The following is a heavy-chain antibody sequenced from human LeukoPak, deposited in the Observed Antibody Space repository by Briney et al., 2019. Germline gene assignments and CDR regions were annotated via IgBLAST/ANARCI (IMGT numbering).Heavy chain of an antibody. Sequence: ASVKVSCKASGYTFTGYYMHWVRQAPGQGLEWMGWINPNSGGTNYAQKFQGRVTMTRDTSISTAYMELSRLRSDDTAVYYCARASRSKAYRGGAYFDYWGQGTLVTVSS. CDR3: ARASRSKAYRGGAYFDY. CDR2: INPNSGGT. J-gene: IGHJ4*02. CDR1: GYTFTGYY. D-gene: IGHD1-14*01. V-gene: IGHV1-2*02.